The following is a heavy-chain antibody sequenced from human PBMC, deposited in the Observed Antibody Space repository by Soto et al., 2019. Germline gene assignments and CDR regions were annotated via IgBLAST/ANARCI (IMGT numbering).Heavy chain of an antibody. D-gene: IGHD3-22*01. CDR3: ARDRDSSGYPFDY. CDR1: GFTFSSYW. Sequence: GGCLRLSCAASGFTFSSYWMHWVRQAPGKGLVWVSRINSDGSSTSYADSVKGRFTISRDNAKNTLYLQMNSLRAEDTAVYYCARDRDSSGYPFDYWGQGTLVTVSS. V-gene: IGHV3-74*01. CDR2: INSDGSST. J-gene: IGHJ4*02.